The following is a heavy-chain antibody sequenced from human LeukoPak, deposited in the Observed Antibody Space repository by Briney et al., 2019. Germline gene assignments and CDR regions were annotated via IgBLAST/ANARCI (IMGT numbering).Heavy chain of an antibody. CDR3: ARDRDGYYYYMDV. CDR2: MNPNSGGT. V-gene: IGHV1-2*02. J-gene: IGHJ6*03. CDR1: GYTFTSYD. Sequence: GASVKVSCKASGYTFTSYDINWVRQATGQGLEWMGWMNPNSGGTNYAQKFQGRVTMTRDTSISTAYMELSRLRSDDTAVYYCARDRDGYYYYMDVWGKGTTVTVSS. D-gene: IGHD3-10*01.